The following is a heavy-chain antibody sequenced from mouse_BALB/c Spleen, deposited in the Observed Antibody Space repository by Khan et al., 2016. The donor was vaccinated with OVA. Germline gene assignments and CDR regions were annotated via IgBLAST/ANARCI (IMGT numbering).Heavy chain of an antibody. CDR2: IAPGSGDA. D-gene: IGHD1-1*02. CDR3: ARSEGTYGDFAY. V-gene: IGHV1S41*01. CDR1: GYTFTSYW. J-gene: IGHJ2*01. Sequence: DLVKPGASVKLSCTASGYTFTSYWINWIKQRPGQGLEWLGRIAPGSGDAYYNELFKGKTTLTVDPSSSTTYIQLSSLSSEDSAVYVCARSEGTYGDFAYWGQGAILTVSS.